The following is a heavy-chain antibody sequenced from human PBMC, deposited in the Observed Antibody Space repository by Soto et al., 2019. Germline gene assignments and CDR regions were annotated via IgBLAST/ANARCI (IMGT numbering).Heavy chain of an antibody. V-gene: IGHV1-69*01. D-gene: IGHD5-12*01. CDR3: ACVLEATLISLLGMCV. Sequence: QVQLVQSGAEVKKPGSSVKVSCKASGGTFSSYAISWVRQAPGQGLEWMGGIIPIFGTANYAQEFQGRVTITADESTSTAYMDLSSRSSEDTAVYYWACVLEATLISLLGMCVWGQGTTVAFAS. CDR2: IIPIFGTA. CDR1: GGTFSSYA. J-gene: IGHJ6*02.